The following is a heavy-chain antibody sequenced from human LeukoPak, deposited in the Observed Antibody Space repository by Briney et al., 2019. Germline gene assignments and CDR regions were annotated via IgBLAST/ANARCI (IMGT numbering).Heavy chain of an antibody. D-gene: IGHD3-16*01. J-gene: IGHJ4*02. CDR1: GFTFSNAW. CDR2: IKSKTDGGTT. Sequence: GGSLRLSCAASGFTFSNAWMSWVRQAPGKGLEWVGRIKSKTDGGTTDYAAPVKGRFTISRDDSKSIAYLQMNSLKTEDTAVYYCTPRKGGALGYWGQGTLVTVSS. CDR3: TPRKGGALGY. V-gene: IGHV3-15*01.